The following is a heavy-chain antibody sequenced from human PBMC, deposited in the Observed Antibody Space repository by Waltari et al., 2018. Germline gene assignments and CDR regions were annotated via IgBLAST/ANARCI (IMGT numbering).Heavy chain of an antibody. CDR2: INPGGGRT. J-gene: IGHJ4*02. V-gene: IGHV1-46*01. D-gene: IGHD3-16*01. CDR1: GYTFTSSY. Sequence: QVQLVQSGAEVKKPGASVKISCKASGYTFTSSYIHGVRQAPGQGLEWMGIINPGGGRTNYAQKFQGSVTMTSDTSTSTVYLELSSLRSEDTAVYYCARGLNGFAETDYWGQGTLVTVSS. CDR3: ARGLNGFAETDY.